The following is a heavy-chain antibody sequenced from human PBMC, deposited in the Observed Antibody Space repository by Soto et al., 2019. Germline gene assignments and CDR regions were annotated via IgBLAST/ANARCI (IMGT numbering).Heavy chain of an antibody. V-gene: IGHV1-3*01. D-gene: IGHD4-4*01. Sequence: ASVKVSCKASGYTFTSYAMHWVRQAPGQRLEWMGWINAGNGNTKYSQKFQGRVTITRDTSASTAYMELSSLRSEDTAVYYCARDQAVATGARLYYCYGMDVWGQGTTVTFSS. CDR2: INAGNGNT. J-gene: IGHJ6*02. CDR1: GYTFTSYA. CDR3: ARDQAVATGARLYYCYGMDV.